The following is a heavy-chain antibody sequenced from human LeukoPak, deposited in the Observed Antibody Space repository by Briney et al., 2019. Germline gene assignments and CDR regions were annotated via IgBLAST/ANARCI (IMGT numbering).Heavy chain of an antibody. Sequence: ASVKVSCKASGYTFTSYDINWVRQATGQGLEWMGWMNPNSGNTGYAQKFQGRVTMTRNTSISTAYMELSSLRSEDTAVYYRARGHGPPTDCTNGVCYTRGYFDYWGQGTLVTVSS. CDR3: ARGHGPPTDCTNGVCYTRGYFDY. CDR2: MNPNSGNT. D-gene: IGHD2-8*01. CDR1: GYTFTSYD. V-gene: IGHV1-8*01. J-gene: IGHJ4*02.